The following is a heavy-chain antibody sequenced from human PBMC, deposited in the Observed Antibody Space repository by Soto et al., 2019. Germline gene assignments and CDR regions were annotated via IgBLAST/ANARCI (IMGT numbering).Heavy chain of an antibody. CDR1: GFTFSSYD. CDR2: ISGSGGST. D-gene: IGHD3-10*01. Sequence: PGGSLRLSCAASGFTFSSYDMSWVRQAPGKGLEWVSGISGSGGSTYYADSAKGRFTISRDNSKNTLYLQMNSLRAEDTAVYYCAKGSGRMDVWGQGTTVTVSS. V-gene: IGHV3-23*01. CDR3: AKGSGRMDV. J-gene: IGHJ6*02.